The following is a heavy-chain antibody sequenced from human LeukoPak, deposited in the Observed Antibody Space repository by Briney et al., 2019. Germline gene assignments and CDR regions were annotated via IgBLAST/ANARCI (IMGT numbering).Heavy chain of an antibody. D-gene: IGHD5-24*01. CDR2: IYGGGNI. CDR1: GFTVSSNY. V-gene: IGHV3-53*01. CDR3: ARGAGYNYPYYFDY. J-gene: IGHJ4*02. Sequence: GGSLRLSCAASGFTVSSNYMNWVRQAPGKGLEWVSVIYGGGNIYYADSVKGRFTISRDNSKNTLYLQMNSLRAEDTAVYYCARGAGYNYPYYFDYWGQGTLVTVSP.